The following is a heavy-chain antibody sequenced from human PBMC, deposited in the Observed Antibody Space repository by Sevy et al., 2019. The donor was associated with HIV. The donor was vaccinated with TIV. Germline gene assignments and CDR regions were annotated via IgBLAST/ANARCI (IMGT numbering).Heavy chain of an antibody. CDR2: IKGDGSEK. CDR3: VRAGAFGTYDS. J-gene: IGHJ4*02. V-gene: IGHV3-7*01. CDR1: GFNFNKYG. D-gene: IGHD3-10*01. Sequence: GGSLRLSCAASGFNFNKYGMRWVRQAPGKGLEYVASIKGDGSEKYYMDSVKGRFTISRDNAENSVYLQMNSLRAEDTAVYHCVRAGAFGTYDSWGQGTLVTASS.